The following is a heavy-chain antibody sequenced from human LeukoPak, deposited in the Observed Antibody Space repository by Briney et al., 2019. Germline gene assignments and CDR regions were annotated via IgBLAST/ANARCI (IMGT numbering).Heavy chain of an antibody. CDR3: AKIERWLVHGFDL. CDR2: ISGNGGST. V-gene: IGHV3-23*01. Sequence: GGSLRLSCAASGFTFSSYAMNWVRQAPGKGLEWVASISGNGGSTYYADSVKGRFTISRDNSRNAVFLQMISPRDDDTAIYYCAKIERWLVHGFDLWGRGTLVTVSP. D-gene: IGHD6-19*01. J-gene: IGHJ2*01. CDR1: GFTFSSYA.